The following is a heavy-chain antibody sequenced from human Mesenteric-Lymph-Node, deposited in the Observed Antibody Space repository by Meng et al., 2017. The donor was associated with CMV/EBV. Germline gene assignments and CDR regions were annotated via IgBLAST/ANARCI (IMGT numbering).Heavy chain of an antibody. J-gene: IGHJ6*02. CDR1: GFTFGDYA. CDR3: TRDSSHDSSSSLDYYYGMDV. V-gene: IGHV3-49*04. D-gene: IGHD6-6*01. CDR2: IRSKAYGGTT. Sequence: GESLKISCTASGFTFGDYAMSWVRQAPGKGLEWVGFIRSKAYGGTTEYAASVKGRFTISRDDSKSIAYLQMNSLKTEDTAVYYCTRDSSHDSSSSLDYYYGMDVWGQGTTVTVSS.